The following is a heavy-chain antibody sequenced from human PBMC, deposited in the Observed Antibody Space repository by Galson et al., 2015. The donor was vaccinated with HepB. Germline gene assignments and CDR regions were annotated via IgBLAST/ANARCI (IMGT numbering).Heavy chain of an antibody. CDR3: ARRGYDYIWGSYKLGPFDY. Sequence: LSLTCAVYGGSFSGYYWSWIRQPPGKGLEWIGEINHSGSTNYNPSLKSRVTISVDTSKNQFSLRLSSVTAADTAVYYCARRGYDYIWGSYKLGPFDYWGQGTLVTVSS. CDR2: INHSGST. D-gene: IGHD3-16*01. V-gene: IGHV4-34*01. CDR1: GGSFSGYY. J-gene: IGHJ4*02.